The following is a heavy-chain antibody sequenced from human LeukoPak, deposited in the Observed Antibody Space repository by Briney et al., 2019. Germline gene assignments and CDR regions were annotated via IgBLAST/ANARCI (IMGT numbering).Heavy chain of an antibody. D-gene: IGHD6-13*01. V-gene: IGHV3-23*01. CDR2: ISGSGGST. CDR1: GFTFSSYA. CDR3: ARDRWYSSSWYDY. Sequence: GGSLRLSCAASGFTFSSYAMSWVRQAPGKGLEWVSAISGSGGSTYYADSVKGRFTISRDNSKNTLYLQMNSLRAEDTAVYYCARDRWYSSSWYDYWGQGTLVTVSS. J-gene: IGHJ4*02.